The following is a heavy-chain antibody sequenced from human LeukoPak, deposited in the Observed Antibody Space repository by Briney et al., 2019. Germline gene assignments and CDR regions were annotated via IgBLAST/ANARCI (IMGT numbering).Heavy chain of an antibody. CDR1: GDSVSSNSAA. CDR3: ARSSSGGPLFDC. D-gene: IGHD2-15*01. Sequence: SQTLSLTCAISGDSVSSNSAAWNWIRQSPSRGLEWLVRTYYRYKWFNDYAVSVKSRIPINPDTSKNQFSLQLNSVTPEDTAVYYCARSSSGGPLFDCWGQGTLVTVCS. CDR2: TYYRYKWFN. V-gene: IGHV6-1*01. J-gene: IGHJ4*02.